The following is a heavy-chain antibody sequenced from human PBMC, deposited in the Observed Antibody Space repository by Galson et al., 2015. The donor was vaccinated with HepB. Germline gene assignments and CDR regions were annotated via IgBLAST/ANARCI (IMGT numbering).Heavy chain of an antibody. J-gene: IGHJ4*02. CDR3: ARESGSYSSPNTDNFDY. CDR2: IDPSDSYT. CDR1: GYSFSTYW. D-gene: IGHD1-26*01. V-gene: IGHV5-10-1*01. Sequence: QSGAEVKKPGESLRISCKASGYSFSTYWIIWVRQMPGKGLEWMGRIDPSDSYTKYSPSIQGQVAMSVDGSISTAYLQWSSLRASDTALYYCARESGSYSSPNTDNFDYWGQGTLVTVSS.